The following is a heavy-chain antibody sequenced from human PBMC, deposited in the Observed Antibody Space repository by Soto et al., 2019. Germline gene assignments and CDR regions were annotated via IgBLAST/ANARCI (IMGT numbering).Heavy chain of an antibody. V-gene: IGHV1-3*01. CDR3: ARGLGGARTYFYY. J-gene: IGHJ4*02. Sequence: ASVKVSCKASGYTFTSYGISWVRQAPGQGLEWIGWINAGNGNTKYSQKFQGRVTITRDTSASTAYMELSSLRSEDTAVYYCARGLGGARTYFYYWGQGTLVTVSS. D-gene: IGHD3-10*01. CDR2: INAGNGNT. CDR1: GYTFTSYG.